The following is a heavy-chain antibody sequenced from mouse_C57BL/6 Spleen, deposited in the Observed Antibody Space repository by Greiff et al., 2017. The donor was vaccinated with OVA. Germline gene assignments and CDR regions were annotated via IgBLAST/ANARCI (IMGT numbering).Heavy chain of an antibody. Sequence: QVQLQQSGAELVRPGASVKVSCKASGYAFTDYLLDWVKQRPGQGLEWIGVINPGSGGTNYTEKFQGKATLTVATSSSTAYLQLSSLTSEDSAVYFCAGYEYDYDLDYWGQGTTLTVSS. J-gene: IGHJ2*01. CDR1: GYAFTDYL. V-gene: IGHV1-54*01. CDR3: AGYEYDYDLDY. D-gene: IGHD2-4*01. CDR2: INPGSGGT.